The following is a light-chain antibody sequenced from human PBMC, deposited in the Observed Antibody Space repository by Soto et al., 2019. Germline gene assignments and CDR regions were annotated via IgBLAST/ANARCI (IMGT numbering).Light chain of an antibody. CDR2: DAS. J-gene: IGKJ4*01. CDR1: QSISSW. CDR3: QQYNTNQLT. Sequence: DIQMTQSPSTLSASVGDRVTITCRASQSISSWLAWYQQKPGKAPNLLIYDASSLESGVPSRFSGSGSGTEFTLTISSLQPDDFATYYCQQYNTNQLTFGRGTKVEIK. V-gene: IGKV1-5*01.